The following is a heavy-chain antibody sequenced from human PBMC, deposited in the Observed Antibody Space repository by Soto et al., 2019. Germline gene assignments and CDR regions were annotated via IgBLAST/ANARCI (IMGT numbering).Heavy chain of an antibody. J-gene: IGHJ5*02. CDR3: AKSGSSGWYGWFDP. CDR1: GFSLRTSGVG. D-gene: IGHD6-19*01. Sequence: QITLKESGPTLVQPTQTLTLTCIFSGFSLRTSGVGVGWIRQPPGKALEWLGFIYWNDDKRYSPSLKSRLTITQDTSKNQVVLKMTNMYPVDTAKYYCAKSGSSGWYGWFDPWGQGTLVTVSS. CDR2: IYWNDDK. V-gene: IGHV2-5*01.